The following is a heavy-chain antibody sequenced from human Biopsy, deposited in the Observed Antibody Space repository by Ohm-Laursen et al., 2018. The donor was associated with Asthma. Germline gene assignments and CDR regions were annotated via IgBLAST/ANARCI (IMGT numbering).Heavy chain of an antibody. CDR2: IIWNGARV. J-gene: IGHJ4*02. CDR3: AKASSSGWSAPLDY. D-gene: IGHD6-19*01. Sequence: SLRLSCSALGFVFHDYALHWVRQTPGKGLEWVSSIIWNGARVDYADAVKGRFTISRDNAKNSLYLQMNTLKTEDTAIYFCAKASSSGWSAPLDYWGQGMLVTVSS. V-gene: IGHV3-9*01. CDR1: GFVFHDYA.